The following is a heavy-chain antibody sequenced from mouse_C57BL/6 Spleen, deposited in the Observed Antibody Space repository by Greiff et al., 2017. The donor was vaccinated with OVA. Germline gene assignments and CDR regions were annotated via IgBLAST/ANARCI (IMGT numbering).Heavy chain of an antibody. CDR2: IYPGSGST. J-gene: IGHJ2*01. V-gene: IGHV1-55*01. Sequence: VQLQQPGAELVKPGASVKMSCKASGYTFTSYWITWVKQRPGQGLEWIGDIYPGSGSTNYNEKFKSKATLTVDTSSSTAYMQLSSLTSEDSAVYYCAIYYYGSSLYYFDYWGQGTTLTVSS. D-gene: IGHD1-1*01. CDR3: AIYYYGSSLYYFDY. CDR1: GYTFTSYW.